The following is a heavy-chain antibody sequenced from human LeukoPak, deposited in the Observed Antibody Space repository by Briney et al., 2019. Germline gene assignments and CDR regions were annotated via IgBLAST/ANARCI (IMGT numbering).Heavy chain of an antibody. J-gene: IGHJ4*02. CDR1: GFTFSSYG. CDR2: ISYDGSNK. Sequence: PGRSLRLSCAASGFTFSSYGMHWVRQAPGKGLEWVAVISYDGSNKYYADSVKGRFTISRDNSKNTLYLQMNSLRADDTAVYYCARDRVTKQAPPGYWGQGTLVTVSS. CDR3: ARDRVTKQAPPGY. D-gene: IGHD2-8*01. V-gene: IGHV3-30*03.